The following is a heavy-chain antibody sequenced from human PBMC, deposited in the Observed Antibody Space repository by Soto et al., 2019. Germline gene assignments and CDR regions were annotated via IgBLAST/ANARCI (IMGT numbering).Heavy chain of an antibody. J-gene: IGHJ2*01. CDR3: ARSLYGSSGYCSDWYFDL. Sequence: QVQLVESGGGVVQPGRSLRLSCAASGFTFSSYGMHWVRQAPGKGLEWVAVIWYDGSNKYYADSVKGRFTISRDNSKNPLYLQMNRLRAEDTAVYYCARSLYGSSGYCSDWYFDLWGRGTLVTVSS. CDR1: GFTFSSYG. V-gene: IGHV3-33*01. D-gene: IGHD3-22*01. CDR2: IWYDGSNK.